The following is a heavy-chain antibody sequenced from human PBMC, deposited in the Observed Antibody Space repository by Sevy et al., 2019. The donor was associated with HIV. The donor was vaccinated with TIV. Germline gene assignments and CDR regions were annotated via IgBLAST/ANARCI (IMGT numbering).Heavy chain of an antibody. CDR1: GYSFTSYW. CDR3: ARSYYGSGSFDAFDI. D-gene: IGHD3-10*01. CDR2: IYPSDSDT. J-gene: IGHJ3*02. Sequence: GESLKISCKGSGYSFTSYWIGWVRQMPGKGLEWMGIIYPSDSDTRYSPSFQGQIPISADKSISPAYLQWSSLKASDTAMDYCARSYYGSGSFDAFDIWGQGTMVTVSS. V-gene: IGHV5-51*01.